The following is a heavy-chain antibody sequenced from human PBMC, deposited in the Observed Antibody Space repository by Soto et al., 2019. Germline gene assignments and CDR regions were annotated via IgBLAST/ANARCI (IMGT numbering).Heavy chain of an antibody. V-gene: IGHV3-21*01. J-gene: IGHJ4*02. D-gene: IGHD3-22*01. CDR2: ISSSSSYI. CDR1: GFTFSSYS. Sequence: GGSLRVSCAASGFTFSSYSMNWVRQAPGKGLEWVSSISSSSSYIYYADSVKGRFTISRDNAKNSLYLQMNSLRAEDTAVYYCARAPYYYDSSGYWAYWGQGTQVTVSS. CDR3: ARAPYYYDSSGYWAY.